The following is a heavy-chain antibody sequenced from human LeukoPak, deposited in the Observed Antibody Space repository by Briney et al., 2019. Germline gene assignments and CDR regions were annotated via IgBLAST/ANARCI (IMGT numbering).Heavy chain of an antibody. V-gene: IGHV3-9*01. CDR3: AKADITRVRGPIVS. CDR2: ISWYSGSI. CDR1: GFTFDDYA. D-gene: IGHD3-10*01. J-gene: IGHJ4*02. Sequence: GGSLRLSCAASGFTFDDYAMHWVRHAPGKGLEWVSGISWYSGSIGYAAYVKGRFTISRDNAKNSLYLQMNSLRAEDTALYYCAKADITRVRGPIVSWGQGTLVTVAS.